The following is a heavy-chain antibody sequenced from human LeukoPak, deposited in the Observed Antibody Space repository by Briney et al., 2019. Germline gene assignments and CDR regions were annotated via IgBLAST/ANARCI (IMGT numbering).Heavy chain of an antibody. J-gene: IGHJ5*02. CDR3: TRDSGTYNWFDP. CDR1: GFTFSNAW. Sequence: GGSLRLSCAASGFTFSNAWMSWVRQAPGKGLEWVGRIKSKTDGGTTDYAAPVKGRFTISRDDSINTAYLQMKSLKTEDTALYYCTRDSGTYNWFDPWGQGTLVTVSS. D-gene: IGHD1-26*01. V-gene: IGHV3-15*01. CDR2: IKSKTDGGTT.